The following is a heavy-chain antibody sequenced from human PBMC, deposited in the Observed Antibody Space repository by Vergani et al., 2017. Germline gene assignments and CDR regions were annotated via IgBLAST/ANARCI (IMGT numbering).Heavy chain of an antibody. CDR3: ATLRVSWPHPNGLYY. J-gene: IGHJ4*02. CDR1: GFTFDDYA. Sequence: EVQLVESGGGVVQPGGSLRLSCAASGFTFDDYAMHWVRQAPGKGLEWVSLISGDGGSTYYADSVKGRFTISRDNSKNSLYLQMNSLRTEDTALYYCATLRVSWPHPNGLYYWGQGTLVTVSS. V-gene: IGHV3-43*02. CDR2: ISGDGGST. D-gene: IGHD1-1*01.